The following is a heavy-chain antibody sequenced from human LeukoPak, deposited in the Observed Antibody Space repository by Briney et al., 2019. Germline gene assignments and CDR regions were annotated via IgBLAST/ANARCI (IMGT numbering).Heavy chain of an antibody. D-gene: IGHD3-3*01. CDR3: ARAERNAGVFDY. CDR1: GFTFSRYA. CDR2: ISYDGSNK. J-gene: IGHJ4*02. Sequence: SGGSLRLSCVASGFTFSRYAMHWVRQAPGKGLAWVAFISYDGSNKYYADSVKGRFTISRDNSKNTLYLQMNSLKTEDMAVYYCARAERNAGVFDYWGQGTLVIVSS. V-gene: IGHV3-30-3*01.